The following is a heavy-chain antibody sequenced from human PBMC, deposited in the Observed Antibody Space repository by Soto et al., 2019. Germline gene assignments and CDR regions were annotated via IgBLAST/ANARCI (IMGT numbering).Heavy chain of an antibody. CDR2: INPNSGGT. Sequence: QVQLVQSGAEVKKPGASVKVSCKASGYTFTGYYMHWVRQAPGQGLEWMGWINPNSGGTNYAQKFQGRVTMTRDTSISTAYMELRGLISDDTAVYYCAPRRGGYISNWDGGFDYWGQGTLVTVSS. J-gene: IGHJ4*02. CDR3: APRRGGYISNWDGGFDY. V-gene: IGHV1-2*02. D-gene: IGHD1-20*01. CDR1: GYTFTGYY.